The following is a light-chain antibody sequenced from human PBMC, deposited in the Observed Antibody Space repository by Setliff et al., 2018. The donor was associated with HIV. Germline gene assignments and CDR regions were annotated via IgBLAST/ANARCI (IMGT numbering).Light chain of an antibody. V-gene: IGLV2-8*01. CDR3: ASYAGDGVHDIYV. J-gene: IGLJ1*01. Sequence: QSVLTQPASVSGSPGQSITISCTGTSNDVGGYNYVCWYQQYPGKAPKLMIYELSQRPSGVPDRFSGSKSGNTASLTVSGLQAEDEADYYCASYAGDGVHDIYVFGTGTKVTVL. CDR2: ELS. CDR1: SNDVGGYNY.